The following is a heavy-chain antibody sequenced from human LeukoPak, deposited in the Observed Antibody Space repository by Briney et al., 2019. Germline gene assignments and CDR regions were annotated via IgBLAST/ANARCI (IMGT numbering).Heavy chain of an antibody. CDR2: FYNSGST. D-gene: IGHD3-16*01. J-gene: IGHJ4*02. CDR1: GGSIDSSTYY. CDR3: ARRLRPGDYFDY. V-gene: IGHV4-39*01. Sequence: SETLPLTCTVSGGSIDSSTYYWGWIRQPPGKGLEWIGSFYNSGSTYRNPSLSSRVTIFADMSKNQLSLKLTSVTAADTAVYYFARRLRPGDYFDYWGQGILVTVSS.